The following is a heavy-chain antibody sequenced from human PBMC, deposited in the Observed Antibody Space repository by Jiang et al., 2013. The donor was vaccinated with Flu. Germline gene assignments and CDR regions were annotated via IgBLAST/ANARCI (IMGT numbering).Heavy chain of an antibody. CDR2: TYYRSKWYN. CDR1: SVSSNSAA. D-gene: IGHD3-10*01. Sequence: SVSSNSAAWNWIRQSPSRGLEWLGRTYYRSKWYNDYAVSVKSRITINPDTSKNQFSLQLNSVTPEDTAVYYCARGITMVRGVSPYYGMDVWGQGTTVTVSS. V-gene: IGHV6-1*01. CDR3: ARGITMVRGVSPYYGMDV. J-gene: IGHJ6*02.